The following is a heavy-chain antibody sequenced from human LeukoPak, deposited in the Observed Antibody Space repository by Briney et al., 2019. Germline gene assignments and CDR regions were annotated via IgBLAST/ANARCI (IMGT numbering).Heavy chain of an antibody. V-gene: IGHV4-34*01. D-gene: IGHD6-19*01. CDR2: INHSGST. J-gene: IGHJ4*02. CDR3: ASQGAVALLDY. Sequence: SETLSLTCAVYGGSFSGYYWSWIRQPPGKGLEWIGEINHSGSTNYNPSLKSRVTISVDTSKNQFSLKLSSVTAADTAVYYCASQGAVALLDYWGQGTLVTVSS. CDR1: GGSFSGYY.